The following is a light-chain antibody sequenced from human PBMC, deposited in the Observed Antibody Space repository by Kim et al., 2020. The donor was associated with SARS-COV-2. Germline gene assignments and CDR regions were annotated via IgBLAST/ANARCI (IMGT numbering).Light chain of an antibody. V-gene: IGLV3-19*01. Sequence: ALEQTVRITCQGDILRSYYASWYQQKAGQSPVVVIYGKNNRPSGIPDRFSGSRSGNTASLTITGAQAEDEADYYCNSRDTTTNRLVFGGGTKVTVL. CDR1: ILRSYY. CDR2: GKN. CDR3: NSRDTTTNRLV. J-gene: IGLJ2*01.